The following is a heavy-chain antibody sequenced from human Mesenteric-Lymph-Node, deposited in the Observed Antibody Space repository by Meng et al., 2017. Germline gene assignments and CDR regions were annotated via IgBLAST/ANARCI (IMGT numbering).Heavy chain of an antibody. V-gene: IGHV3-21*01. J-gene: IGHJ2*01. CDR3: ARDPGGEAAIGL. Sequence: EVQLVESGGGLVKPGGSLRLSCAASGFTFSSYSMNWVRQAPGKGLEWVSSISSSSSYIYYAESVKGRFTISRENAKNSLYLQMNSLRAEDTALYYCARDPGGEAAIGLWGRGTLVTVSS. CDR1: GFTFSSYS. CDR2: ISSSSSYI. D-gene: IGHD2-2*01.